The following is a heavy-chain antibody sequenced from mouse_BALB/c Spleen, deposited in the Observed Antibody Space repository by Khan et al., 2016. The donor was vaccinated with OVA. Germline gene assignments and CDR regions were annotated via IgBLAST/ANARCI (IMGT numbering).Heavy chain of an antibody. J-gene: IGHJ3*01. CDR1: GFTFSTYG. D-gene: IGHD1-1*01. CDR2: VSTGGSYT. CDR3: TRLAYYYDSGGFAY. Sequence: EVELVESGGDLVKPGGSLKLSCAASGFTFSTYGMSWVRQTPDKRLEWVATVSTGGSYTYYADSVKGRFTISRDNAKNTLFLQMSGLKSEDTAIFYCTRLAYYYDSGGFAYWGQGTLGTVSA. V-gene: IGHV5-6*01.